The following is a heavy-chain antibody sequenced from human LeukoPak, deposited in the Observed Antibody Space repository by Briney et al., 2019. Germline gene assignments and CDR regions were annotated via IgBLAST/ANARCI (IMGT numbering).Heavy chain of an antibody. CDR1: GGSISSGGYY. D-gene: IGHD5-24*01. CDR3: AYTGRDGYNYYFDY. J-gene: IGHJ4*02. CDR2: IYHSGST. V-gene: IGHV4-30-2*02. Sequence: TSQTLSLTCTVSGGSISSGGYYWSWIRQPPGKGLEWIGYIYHSGSTYYNPSLKSRVTISVDTSKNQFSLKLSSVTAADTAVYYCAYTGRDGYNYYFDYWGQGTLVTVSS.